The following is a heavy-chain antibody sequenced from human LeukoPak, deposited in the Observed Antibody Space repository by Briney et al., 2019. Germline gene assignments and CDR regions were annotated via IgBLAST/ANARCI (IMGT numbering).Heavy chain of an antibody. CDR2: ISSSSSYI. Sequence: PGGSLRLSCAASGFTFSSYSMNWVRQAPGKGLEWVSSISSSSSYIYYADSVKGRFTISRDNAKNSLYLQMNSLRAEDTAVCYCARDLIAARSDAFDIWGQGTMVTVSS. V-gene: IGHV3-21*01. D-gene: IGHD6-6*01. J-gene: IGHJ3*02. CDR3: ARDLIAARSDAFDI. CDR1: GFTFSSYS.